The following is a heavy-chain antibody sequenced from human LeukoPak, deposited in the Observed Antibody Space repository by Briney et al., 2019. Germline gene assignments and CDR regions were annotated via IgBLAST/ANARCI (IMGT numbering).Heavy chain of an antibody. Sequence: PSETLSLXCTVSGGSISSGSYYWSWIRQPAGKGLEWIGRIYTSGSTNYNPSLKSRVTISVDTSKNQFSLKLSSVTAADTAVYYCARDGESYSSSWYYNWFDPWGQGTLVTVSS. V-gene: IGHV4-61*02. J-gene: IGHJ5*02. D-gene: IGHD6-13*01. CDR2: IYTSGST. CDR1: GGSISSGSYY. CDR3: ARDGESYSSSWYYNWFDP.